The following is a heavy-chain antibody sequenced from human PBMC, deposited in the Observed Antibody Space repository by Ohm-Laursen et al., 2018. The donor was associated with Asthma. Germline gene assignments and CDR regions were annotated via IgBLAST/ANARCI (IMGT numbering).Heavy chain of an antibody. J-gene: IGHJ4*02. Sequence: TLSLTCTVSGGSISSGHYYWTWIRQRPGTGLEWIGNIHYSGTTIYTPSLESRLTISLDTSKNQFSLNLSSVTAAATALYFCARDGRLRGSFDYWGQGNLVTVSS. CDR2: IHYSGTT. CDR1: GGSISSGHYY. V-gene: IGHV4-31*03. D-gene: IGHD3-10*01. CDR3: ARDGRLRGSFDY.